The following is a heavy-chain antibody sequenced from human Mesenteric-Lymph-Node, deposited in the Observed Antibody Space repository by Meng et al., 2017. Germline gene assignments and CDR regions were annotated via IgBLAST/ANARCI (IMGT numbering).Heavy chain of an antibody. Sequence: QVQLQESGPGLVRPSGTLSLTCAVSGGSISSPNWWSWVRQPPGKGLEWIGEIHQSGSTNYNPSLTSRVNMSVDKSKNQFSLKLSSVTAADTAVYYCARNYLYWGQGTLVTVSS. J-gene: IGHJ4*02. CDR3: ARNYLY. V-gene: IGHV4-4*02. D-gene: IGHD3-10*01. CDR1: GGSISSPNW. CDR2: IHQSGST.